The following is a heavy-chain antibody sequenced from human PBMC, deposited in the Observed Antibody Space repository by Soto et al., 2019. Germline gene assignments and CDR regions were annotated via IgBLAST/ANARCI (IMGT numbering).Heavy chain of an antibody. CDR1: GFTFRHYR. CDR2: ISYDGSNK. D-gene: IGHD2-2*01. V-gene: IGHV3-30*03. CDR3: ARYSGKYQGPIDY. J-gene: IGHJ4*02. Sequence: QVQLVESGGGVVQPGRSLRLSCAASGFTFRHYRIHWVRQAPGKGLEWLAVISYDGSNKHYADSVKGRFTVSRDNSKNTLYLQMNRLRAEDKAVYFCARYSGKYQGPIDYWGQGTLVTVSS.